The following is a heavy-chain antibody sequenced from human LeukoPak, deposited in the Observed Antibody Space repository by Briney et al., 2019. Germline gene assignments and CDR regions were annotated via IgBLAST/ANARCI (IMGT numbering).Heavy chain of an antibody. CDR2: ISSSGSTI. CDR1: GFTFSSYI. Sequence: GGSLRLSCAASGFTFSSYIMNWVRQAPGKELEWVSYISSSGSTIYYADSVKGRFTISRDNAKNSLYLQMNSLRDEDTAVYYCARDYDSSGYYRGDYWGQGTLVTVSS. J-gene: IGHJ4*02. CDR3: ARDYDSSGYYRGDY. V-gene: IGHV3-48*02. D-gene: IGHD3-22*01.